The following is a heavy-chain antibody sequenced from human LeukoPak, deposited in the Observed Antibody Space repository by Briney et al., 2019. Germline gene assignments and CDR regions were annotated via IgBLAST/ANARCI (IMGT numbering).Heavy chain of an antibody. CDR1: GFTFSSYG. J-gene: IGHJ5*02. Sequence: GGSLRLSCAASGFTFSSYGMNWVRQAPGKGLEWVLGITSSGDHTESADAVKGRFTISRDNSKNTVYLQMDSLRAEDTAVYYCANSRGHGSGNLWGQGTLVTVSS. CDR3: ANSRGHGSGNL. V-gene: IGHV3-23*01. D-gene: IGHD3-10*01. CDR2: ITSSGDHT.